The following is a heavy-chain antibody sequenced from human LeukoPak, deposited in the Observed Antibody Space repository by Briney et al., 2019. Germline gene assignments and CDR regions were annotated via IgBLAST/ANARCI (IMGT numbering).Heavy chain of an antibody. J-gene: IGHJ6*02. Sequence: ASVKVSCKASGYTFTSYDINWVRQATGQGLEWMGWMKPNSGNTGYAQKFQGRVTMTRNTSISTAYMELSSLRSEDTAVYYCATGTYMTTVTTYGMDVWGQGTTVTVSS. CDR1: GYTFTSYD. CDR3: ATGTYMTTVTTYGMDV. D-gene: IGHD4-17*01. V-gene: IGHV1-8*01. CDR2: MKPNSGNT.